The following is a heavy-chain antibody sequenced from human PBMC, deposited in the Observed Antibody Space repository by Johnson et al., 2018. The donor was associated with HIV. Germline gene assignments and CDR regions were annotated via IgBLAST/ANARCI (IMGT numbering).Heavy chain of an antibody. V-gene: IGHV3-23*04. CDR1: GFIFSDYY. J-gene: IGHJ3*02. Sequence: VQLVESGGGLVQPGGSLRLSCAASGFIFSDYYMSWIRQAPGKGLEWVSTISVSGDSTYYADSVKGRFTISREKSKNTLYVQMNSLRAEDTALYYCARDGMAATKANIWGQGTMVTISS. CDR2: ISVSGDST. CDR3: ARDGMAATKANI. D-gene: IGHD1-14*01.